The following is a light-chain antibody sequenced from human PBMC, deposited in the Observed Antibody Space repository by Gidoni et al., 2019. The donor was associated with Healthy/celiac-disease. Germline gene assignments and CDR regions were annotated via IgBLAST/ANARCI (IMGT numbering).Light chain of an antibody. J-gene: IGKJ1*01. Sequence: EIVMTQSTATLSVSPGERATLSCRASQSVSSNLACYQQKPGQAPRLLIYGSSTRATGIQARFSGSGSGTEFTLTISCLQSEDLAVYYCQQYNNCHPWTFGQGTKVEI. CDR2: GSS. CDR3: QQYNNCHPWT. V-gene: IGKV3-15*01. CDR1: QSVSSN.